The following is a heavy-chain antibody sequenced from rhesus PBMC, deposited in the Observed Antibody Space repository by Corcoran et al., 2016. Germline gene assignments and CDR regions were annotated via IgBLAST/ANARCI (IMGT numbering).Heavy chain of an antibody. CDR3: AKSPIVGSYFDY. V-gene: IGHV3S5*01. J-gene: IGHJ4*01. CDR1: GFSFSSYA. Sequence: EVQLVESGGGVVQPGGSLRLSCTASGFSFSSYAMNWVRQAPGKGLGWGSYIKNGGGGTYSPDSVRGRLTISRANSKNTLSLQMNSLRTEDTAVYYCAKSPIVGSYFDYWGQGVLVTVSS. D-gene: IGHD2-39*01. CDR2: IKNGGGGT.